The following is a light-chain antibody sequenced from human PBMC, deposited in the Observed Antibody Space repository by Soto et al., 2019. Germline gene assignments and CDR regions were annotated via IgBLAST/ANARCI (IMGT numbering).Light chain of an antibody. CDR3: QQSYSTIT. CDR2: AAS. V-gene: IGKV4-1*01. J-gene: IGKJ5*01. Sequence: DIVMTQSPDSLAVSLGERATINCKSSQSVLYSSNNNNYLAWHQQKPGKAPKLLIYAASSLQSGVPSRFSGSGSGTDFTLTISSLQPEDFATYYCQQSYSTITFGQGTRLEIK. CDR1: QSVLYSSNNNNY.